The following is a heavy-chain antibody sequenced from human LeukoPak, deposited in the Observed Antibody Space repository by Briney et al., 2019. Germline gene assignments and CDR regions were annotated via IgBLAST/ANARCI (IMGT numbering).Heavy chain of an antibody. J-gene: IGHJ4*02. CDR3: AKVLVGVTKSFEY. V-gene: IGHV4-38-2*01. CDR2: IYHSGIT. CDR1: SYSISSGYY. D-gene: IGHD1-26*01. Sequence: PSETLSLTCAVSSYSISSGYYWGWIRQPPGKGLEWIGSIYHSGITYYNPSLKSRVTISVDTSKNQFSLKLSSVTAADTAVYYCAKVLVGVTKSFEYWGQGTLVTVSS.